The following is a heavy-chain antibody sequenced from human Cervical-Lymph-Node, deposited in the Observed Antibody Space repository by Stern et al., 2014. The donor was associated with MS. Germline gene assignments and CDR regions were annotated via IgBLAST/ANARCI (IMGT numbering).Heavy chain of an antibody. D-gene: IGHD5-18*01. V-gene: IGHV4-61*02. Sequence: QVQLVESGPGLVKPSQTLSLTCTVSGGSVSSGSSYWSWIRQSAGKRLEWIGRIHPSGNSYYNLSLKSRVTLSLDTSKNPFLLELSLVTAADTAVYYCASGYRFFDYWGQGTLVTVSS. CDR1: GGSVSSGSSY. CDR3: ASGYRFFDY. CDR2: IHPSGNS. J-gene: IGHJ4*02.